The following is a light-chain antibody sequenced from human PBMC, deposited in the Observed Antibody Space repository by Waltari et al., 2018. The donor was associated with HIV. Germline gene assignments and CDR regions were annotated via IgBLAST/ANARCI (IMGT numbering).Light chain of an antibody. CDR2: RNN. CDR3: AAWDGSQVV. Sequence: QSVLTQPPSASGTPGQRVTISCSGSSSNIGSYYVYWYQQLPGTAPKLLIYRNNQRPSGVPDRFSGSKSGTSASLAISGLRSEDEADYYCAAWDGSQVVFGGGTKLTVL. CDR1: SSNIGSYY. J-gene: IGLJ2*01. V-gene: IGLV1-47*01.